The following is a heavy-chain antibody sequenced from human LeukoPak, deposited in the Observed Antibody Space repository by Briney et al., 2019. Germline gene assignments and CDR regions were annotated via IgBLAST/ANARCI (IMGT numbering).Heavy chain of an antibody. Sequence: SSETLSLTCAVYGGSFSGYYWSWIRQPPGKGLEWIGEINHSGSTNYNPSLKSRVTISVDTSKNQFSLKLSSVTAADTAVYYCASRTRQWLYALDYWGQGTLVTVSS. J-gene: IGHJ4*02. D-gene: IGHD6-19*01. CDR3: ASRTRQWLYALDY. CDR2: INHSGST. CDR1: GGSFSGYY. V-gene: IGHV4-34*01.